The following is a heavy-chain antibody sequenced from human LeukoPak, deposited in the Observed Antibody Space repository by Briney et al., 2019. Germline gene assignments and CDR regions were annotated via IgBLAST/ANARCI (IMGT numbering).Heavy chain of an antibody. CDR3: TSGEYTQGSDV. J-gene: IGHJ3*01. CDR1: GGSISSAYR. D-gene: IGHD4-17*01. Sequence: SETLSLTCAVYGGSISSAYRWTWIRQSAGKGLEWIGRVDTSGSTKYNPSLKSRVTISFDTSKNQFSLRLTSVTAADTAVYYCTSGEYTQGSDVWGQGTMVTVTS. CDR2: VDTSGST. V-gene: IGHV4-61*02.